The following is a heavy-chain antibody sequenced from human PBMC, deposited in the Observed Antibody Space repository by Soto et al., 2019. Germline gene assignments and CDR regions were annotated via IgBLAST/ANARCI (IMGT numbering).Heavy chain of an antibody. CDR1: GFTFSSYS. J-gene: IGHJ4*02. CDR2: ISSSSSYI. D-gene: IGHD2-2*01. V-gene: IGHV3-21*01. Sequence: GGSLRLSCAASGFTFSSYSMNWVRQAPGKGLEWVSSISSSSSYIYYADSVKGRFTISRDNAKNSLYLQMNSLRAEDTAVYYCARDPIVPAAMFSYGYSSHYFDYWGQGTLVTVSS. CDR3: ARDPIVPAAMFSYGYSSHYFDY.